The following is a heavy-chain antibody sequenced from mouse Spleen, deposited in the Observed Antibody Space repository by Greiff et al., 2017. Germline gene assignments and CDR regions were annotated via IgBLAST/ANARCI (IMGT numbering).Heavy chain of an antibody. Sequence: QVQLQQPGAELVRPGTSVKLSCKASGYTFTSYWMHWVKQRPGQGLEWIGVIDPSDSYTNYNQKFKGKATLTVDTSSSTAYMQLSSLTSEDSAVYYCARAGVLRLKGYFDVWGTGTTVTVSS. D-gene: IGHD1-2*01. CDR1: GYTFTSYW. CDR2: IDPSDSYT. J-gene: IGHJ1*03. CDR3: ARAGVLRLKGYFDV. V-gene: IGHV1-59*01.